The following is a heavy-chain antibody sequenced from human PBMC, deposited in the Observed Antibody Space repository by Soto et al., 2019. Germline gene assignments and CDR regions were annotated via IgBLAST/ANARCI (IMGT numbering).Heavy chain of an antibody. J-gene: IGHJ6*02. V-gene: IGHV3-48*03. D-gene: IGHD2-2*01. CDR2: ISSSGSTI. CDR1: GFTFSSYE. Sequence: PVGSLRLSCAASGFTFSSYEMNWVRQAPGKGLEWVSYISSSGSTIYYADSVKGRFTISRDNAKNSLYLQMNSLRAEDTAVYYCARVGCSSTSCSLYYYYGMDVWGQGTTVTVSS. CDR3: ARVGCSSTSCSLYYYYGMDV.